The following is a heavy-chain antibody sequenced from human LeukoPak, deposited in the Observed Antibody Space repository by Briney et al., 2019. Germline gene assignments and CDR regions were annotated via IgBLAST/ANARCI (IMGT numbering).Heavy chain of an antibody. CDR1: GDSISSYY. J-gene: IGHJ4*02. D-gene: IGHD5-12*01. Sequence: PSETLSLTCTVSGDSISSYYWTWIRQSPGKGLEWIGYIYHSGSTYYNPSLKSRVTISVDRSKNQFSLKLSSVTAADTAVYYCARLIVATISYDYWGQGTLVTVSS. V-gene: IGHV4-59*12. CDR3: ARLIVATISYDY. CDR2: IYHSGST.